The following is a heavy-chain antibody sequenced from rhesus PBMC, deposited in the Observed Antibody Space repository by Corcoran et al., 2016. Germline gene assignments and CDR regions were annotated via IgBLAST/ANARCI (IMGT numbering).Heavy chain of an antibody. CDR3: ARDDRYLLLPRY. J-gene: IGHJ4*01. CDR1: GASISSHW. D-gene: IGHD2-27*01. V-gene: IGHV4-80*01. CDR2: INGNSGST. Sequence: QVQLQESGPGLVKPSETLSLTCTVSGASISSHWWSWIRQPPGKGLEWIGEINGNSGSTNYNPSLKSRVTISKDASKNQFSLKLSSVTAADTAVYYCARDDRYLLLPRYWGQGVLVTVSS.